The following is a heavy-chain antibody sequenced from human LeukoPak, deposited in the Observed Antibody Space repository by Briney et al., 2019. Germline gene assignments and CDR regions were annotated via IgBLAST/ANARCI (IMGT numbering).Heavy chain of an antibody. D-gene: IGHD5-12*01. CDR1: GGSISSYY. V-gene: IGHV4-4*07. CDR2: IYTSGST. CDR3: ARDKSGYDSPWFDP. Sequence: SETLSLTCTVSGGSISSYYWSWIRQPAGKGLEWIGRIYTSGSTNYNPALKSRVTMSVDTSKNQFSLRLSSVTAADTAVYYCARDKSGYDSPWFDPWGQGTLVTVSS. J-gene: IGHJ5*02.